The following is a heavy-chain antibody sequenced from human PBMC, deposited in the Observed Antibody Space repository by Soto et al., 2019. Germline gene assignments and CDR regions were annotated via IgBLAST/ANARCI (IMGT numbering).Heavy chain of an antibody. D-gene: IGHD3-10*01. CDR2: ISSSSSTI. V-gene: IGHV3-48*01. CDR3: ARDNVLLWFGELLSSAMGI. Sequence: GGSLRLSCAASGFTFSSYSMNWVRQAPGKGLEWVSYISSSSSTIYYADSVKGRFTISRDNAKNSLYLQMNSLRAEDTAVYYCARDNVLLWFGELLSSAMGIWGQGTMVTVSS. CDR1: GFTFSSYS. J-gene: IGHJ3*02.